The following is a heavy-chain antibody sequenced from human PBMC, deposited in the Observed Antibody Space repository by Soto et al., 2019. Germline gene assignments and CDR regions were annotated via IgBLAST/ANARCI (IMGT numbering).Heavy chain of an antibody. CDR2: IDPSGGKT. CDR3: GRVMRSLLSITALDT. Sequence: ASVEVSCEASGYTFTRDQIHWVRQAPGQGLEWMGMIDPSGGKTNYAQKFQGRVTMTRDTSTSTVYMALSSLRSEDTAIYFCGRVMRSLLSITALDTWGQGPLV. V-gene: IGHV1-46*01. CDR1: GYTFTRDQ. J-gene: IGHJ4*02. D-gene: IGHD3-10*01.